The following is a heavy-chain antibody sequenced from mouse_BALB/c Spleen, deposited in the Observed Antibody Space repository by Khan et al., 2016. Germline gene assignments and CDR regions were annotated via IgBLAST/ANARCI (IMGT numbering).Heavy chain of an antibody. CDR2: ISYSGST. J-gene: IGHJ3*01. V-gene: IGHV3-2*02. CDR1: GYSITSDYA. Sequence: EVQLQESGPGLVKPSQSLSLTCTVTGYSITSDYAWNWIRQFPGNKLEWMGYISYSGSTSYNPSLKSRISITRDTSKNQFFLQLNSVPTEDTATXYCSRSMITTGFAYWGQGTLVTVSA. CDR3: SRSMITTGFAY. D-gene: IGHD2-4*01.